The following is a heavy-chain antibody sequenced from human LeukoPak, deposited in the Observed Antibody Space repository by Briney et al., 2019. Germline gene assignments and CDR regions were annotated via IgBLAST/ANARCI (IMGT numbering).Heavy chain of an antibody. CDR2: INEDGSGT. V-gene: IGHV3-7*01. D-gene: IGHD7-27*01. Sequence: PGGSLRLSCAVSGFTIRSSWLSWVRQAPAKGLEWVANINEDGSGTYYVDSVKGRFTVSRDNAKNLLFLQMRSLTAGDTAVYYCARDPAWGAIDYWGQGTLVTVSS. J-gene: IGHJ4*02. CDR3: ARDPAWGAIDY. CDR1: GFTIRSSW.